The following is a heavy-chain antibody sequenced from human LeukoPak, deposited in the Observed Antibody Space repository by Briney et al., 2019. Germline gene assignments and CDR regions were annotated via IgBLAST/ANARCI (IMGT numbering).Heavy chain of an antibody. D-gene: IGHD4-17*01. J-gene: IGHJ3*02. Sequence: PGRSLRLSCAASGFTFSSYGMHWVRQAPGKGLEWVAVISYDGSNKYYADSVKGRFTISRDNSKNTLYLQMNSLRAEDTAVYYCARDYGDYIGLRNDAFDIWGQGTMVTVSS. CDR2: ISYDGSNK. V-gene: IGHV3-30*03. CDR1: GFTFSSYG. CDR3: ARDYGDYIGLRNDAFDI.